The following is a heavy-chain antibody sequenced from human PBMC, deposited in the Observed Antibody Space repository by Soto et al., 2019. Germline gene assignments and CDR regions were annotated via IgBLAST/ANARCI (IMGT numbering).Heavy chain of an antibody. D-gene: IGHD4-17*01. Sequence: EVQLVESGGGLVQPGGSLRLSCAASGFTFRNYWMSWVRQAPGKGLEWVLSIKHDGSETYSVDSVKGRFTSSRDNAENSVSLQMHSLRVEDTAVYFCATGYGYYFDSWGQGTLVTVSS. CDR3: ATGYGYYFDS. CDR2: IKHDGSET. CDR1: GFTFRNYW. J-gene: IGHJ4*02. V-gene: IGHV3-7*03.